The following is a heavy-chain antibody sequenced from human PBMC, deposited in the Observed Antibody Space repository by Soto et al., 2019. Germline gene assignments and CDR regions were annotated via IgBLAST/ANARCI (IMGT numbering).Heavy chain of an antibody. CDR2: ISSTSSYI. D-gene: IGHD1-1*01. Sequence: EVQLVESGGGLVKPGGSLRLSCAASGFTFSRYSMNWVRQAPGKGLEWVSTISSTSSYIYYTDSVKGRFTISRDNAKNSVYLQMNSLRPEDTAVYYCARDISTGMPGGFDYWGQGSLVTVSS. V-gene: IGHV3-21*01. CDR1: GFTFSRYS. CDR3: ARDISTGMPGGFDY. J-gene: IGHJ4*02.